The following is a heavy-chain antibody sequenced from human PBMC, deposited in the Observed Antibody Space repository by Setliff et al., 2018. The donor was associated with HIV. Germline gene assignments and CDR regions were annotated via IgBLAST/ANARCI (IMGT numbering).Heavy chain of an antibody. CDR2: IDPSDSYI. V-gene: IGHV5-10-1*01. D-gene: IGHD6-19*01. Sequence: GESLKISCKGSGKSLSNYWINWVRQMPGKGLEWMGRIDPSDSYINYGTSFQGHGTISADKSTNTAFLQWSSLKASDSAMYYCSRGIAVAGHDFANTPGDIWGQGTMVTVSS. CDR3: SRGIAVAGHDFANTPGDI. CDR1: GKSLSNYW. J-gene: IGHJ3*02.